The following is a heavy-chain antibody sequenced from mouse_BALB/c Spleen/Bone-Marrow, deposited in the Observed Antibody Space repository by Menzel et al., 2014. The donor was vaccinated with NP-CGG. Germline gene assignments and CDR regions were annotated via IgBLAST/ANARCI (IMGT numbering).Heavy chain of an antibody. D-gene: IGHD2-4*01. CDR1: GFTFSSYA. V-gene: IGHV5-9-4*01. CDR3: AREGLRRRAAMDY. Sequence: EVQLVESGGGLVKPGGSLKLSCAASGFTFSSYAMSWVRQSPEKRLEWVAEISSGGSYTYYPGTVTGRFTISRDNAKNTLYLEMSSLRSEDTAMYYCAREGLRRRAAMDYWGQGTSVTVSS. J-gene: IGHJ4*01. CDR2: ISSGGSYT.